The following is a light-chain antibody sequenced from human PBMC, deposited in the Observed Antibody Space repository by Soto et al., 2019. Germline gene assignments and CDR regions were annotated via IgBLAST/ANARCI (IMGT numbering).Light chain of an antibody. Sequence: EIVLTQSPGTLSLSPGERATLSCSASQSVTGSYLAWYQQKPGQAPRLLIYGASSRASGIPDRFSGSGSGTDFTLTISRLEPEEFAVYYCQQYGSSPTVTFGHGSKVDIK. CDR3: QQYGSSPTVT. CDR1: QSVTGSY. J-gene: IGKJ3*01. CDR2: GAS. V-gene: IGKV3-20*01.